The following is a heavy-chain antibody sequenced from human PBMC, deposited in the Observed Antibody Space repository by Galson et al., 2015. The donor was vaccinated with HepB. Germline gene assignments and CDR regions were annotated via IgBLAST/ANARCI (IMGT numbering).Heavy chain of an antibody. J-gene: IGHJ3*02. D-gene: IGHD3-22*01. CDR3: AREPRHYYDGSGYYHDAFDI. CDR1: GFTFRNYS. CDR2: ITSGGAYI. Sequence: SLRLSCATSGFTFRNYSMVWVRQAPGKGLEWVSCITSGGAYISYADSVRGRFTTSRDNTKNSLYLQMDSLRVEDTAMYYCAREPRHYYDGSGYYHDAFDIWGPGTRVTVSS. V-gene: IGHV3-21*01.